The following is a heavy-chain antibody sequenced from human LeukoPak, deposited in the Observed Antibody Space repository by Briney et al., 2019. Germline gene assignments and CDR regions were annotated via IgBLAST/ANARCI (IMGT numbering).Heavy chain of an antibody. V-gene: IGHV3-73*01. Sequence: GGSLRLSCAASGFTFSGSAMHWVRQASGKGLEWVGRIRSKANSYATAYAASVKGRFTISRDDPKNTAYLQMNSLKTEDTAVYYCAKEAGTGAFDIWGQGTMVTVSS. CDR3: AKEAGTGAFDI. CDR1: GFTFSGSA. CDR2: IRSKANSYAT. D-gene: IGHD6-13*01. J-gene: IGHJ3*02.